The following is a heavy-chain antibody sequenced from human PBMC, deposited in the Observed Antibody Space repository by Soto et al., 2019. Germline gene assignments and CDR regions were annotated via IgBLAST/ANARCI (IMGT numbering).Heavy chain of an antibody. Sequence: KPSETLSLTCAVYGGSFSGYYWSWIRQPPGKGLEWIGEINHSGSTNYNPSLKSRVTISVDTSKNQFSLKLSSVTAADTAVYYCARGQTVALLDYWGQGTLVTVSS. CDR1: GGSFSGYY. V-gene: IGHV4-34*01. D-gene: IGHD3-3*01. J-gene: IGHJ4*02. CDR2: INHSGST. CDR3: ARGQTVALLDY.